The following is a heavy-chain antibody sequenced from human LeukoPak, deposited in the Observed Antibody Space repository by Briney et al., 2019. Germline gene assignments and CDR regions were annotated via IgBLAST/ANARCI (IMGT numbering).Heavy chain of an antibody. Sequence: TSETLSLTCTVSGGSISSGDYYWSWIRQPPGKGLEWIGYIYYSGSTYYNSSLKSRVTISVDTSKNQFSLKLSSVTAADTAVYYCARAEIAAAGLWGQGTLVTVSS. J-gene: IGHJ4*02. CDR2: IYYSGST. CDR1: GGSISSGDYY. D-gene: IGHD6-13*01. V-gene: IGHV4-30-4*01. CDR3: ARAEIAAAGL.